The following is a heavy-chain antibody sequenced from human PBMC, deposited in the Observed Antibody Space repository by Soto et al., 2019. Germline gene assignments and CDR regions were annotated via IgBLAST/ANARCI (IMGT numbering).Heavy chain of an antibody. CDR1: GFTFSDFT. V-gene: IGHV3-23*01. D-gene: IGHD2-21*01. Sequence: EVQLSQSGGGLVQPGESLTLSCSASGFTFSDFTMSWIRQSPGKGLEWVCTISRSGDRTFYADSVRGRLTVSRDNSKNAPFLKVNSLRADDTAIYYCARPFPDKTYYYSGMDVWGQGTAVTVSS. CDR3: ARPFPDKTYYYSGMDV. J-gene: IGHJ6*02. CDR2: ISRSGDRT.